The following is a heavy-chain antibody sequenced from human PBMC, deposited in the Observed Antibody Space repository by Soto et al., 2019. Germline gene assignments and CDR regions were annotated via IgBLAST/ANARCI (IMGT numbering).Heavy chain of an antibody. CDR1: GFTVSSNY. Sequence: EVQLVESGGGLIQPGGSLRLSCAASGFTVSSNYMSWVRQAPGKGLEWVSVIRGSGDNTYYADSVKGRFTISRDNSKNTLYLQMNSLRAEDTAVYYCARDRYGDPLWGQDDFDYWGQGTLVTVSS. D-gene: IGHD4-17*01. CDR3: ARDRYGDPLWGQDDFDY. CDR2: IRGSGDNT. V-gene: IGHV3-53*01. J-gene: IGHJ4*02.